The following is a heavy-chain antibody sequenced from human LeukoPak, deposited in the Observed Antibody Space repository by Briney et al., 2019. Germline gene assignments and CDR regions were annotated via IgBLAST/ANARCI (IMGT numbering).Heavy chain of an antibody. V-gene: IGHV4-61*02. CDR2: IYTSGST. CDR1: GGSISSGSYY. Sequence: SQTLSLTCTVSGGSISSGSYYWSWIRQPAGKGLEWIGRIYTSGSTNYNPSLKSRVTISVDTSKNQFSLKLSSVTAADTAVYYCASGTRYSSSWALGYWGQGTLVTVSS. D-gene: IGHD6-13*01. J-gene: IGHJ4*02. CDR3: ASGTRYSSSWALGY.